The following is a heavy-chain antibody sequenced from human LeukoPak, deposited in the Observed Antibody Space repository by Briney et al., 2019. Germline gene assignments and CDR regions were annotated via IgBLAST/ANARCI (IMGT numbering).Heavy chain of an antibody. J-gene: IGHJ6*02. V-gene: IGHV3-23*01. CDR1: GFTFSSYV. Sequence: HPGGSLRLSCAASGFTFSSYVMSWVRQTPGKGLEWVSAISGSGGSTYYADSVKGRFTISRDNSKNTLYLQMISLRAEDTAVYYCAKNFGFCGGGSCSPPRSYYSSGMEVWGQGPTVTVSS. D-gene: IGHD2-15*01. CDR3: AKNFGFCGGGSCSPPRSYYSSGMEV. CDR2: ISGSGGST.